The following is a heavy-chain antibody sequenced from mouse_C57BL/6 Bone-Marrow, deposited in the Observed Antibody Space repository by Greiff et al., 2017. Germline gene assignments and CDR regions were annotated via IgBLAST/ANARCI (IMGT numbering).Heavy chain of an antibody. V-gene: IGHV5-6*01. CDR2: ISSGGSYT. CDR3: GRHVDWDSFAY. D-gene: IGHD4-1*01. J-gene: IGHJ3*01. Sequence: EVNLVESGGDLVKPGGSLKLSCAASGFTFSSYGMSWVRQTPDKRLEWVATISSGGSYTYYPDSVKGRFTISRDNAKNTLYRQMSSLKSEDPAMYYCGRHVDWDSFAYWGQGTLVTVSA. CDR1: GFTFSSYG.